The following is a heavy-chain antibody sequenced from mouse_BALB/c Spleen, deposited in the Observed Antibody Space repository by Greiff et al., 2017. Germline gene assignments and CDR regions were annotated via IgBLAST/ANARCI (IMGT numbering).Heavy chain of an antibody. CDR1: GFNIKDTY. V-gene: IGHV14-3*02. CDR2: IDPANGNT. Sequence: VQLKQSGAELVKPGASVKLSCTASGFNIKDTYMHWVKQRPEQGLEWIGRIDPANGNTKYDPKFQGKVTITADTSSNTVYLQLSSLTSEDTAVYCCARCYYGSSSHYAMDYWGQGTSVTVSS. CDR3: ARCYYGSSSHYAMDY. D-gene: IGHD1-1*01. J-gene: IGHJ4*01.